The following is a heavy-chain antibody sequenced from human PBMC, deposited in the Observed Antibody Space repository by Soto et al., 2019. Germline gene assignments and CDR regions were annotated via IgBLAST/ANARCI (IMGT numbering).Heavy chain of an antibody. Sequence: QITLKESGPTLVKPTQTLTLTCTFSGFSLSTPGVGVGWFRQPPGKALEWLAFIYWDDDKRYSPSLKSRLTXXXXXXXXXXXXXXXXXXXXXXXXXXXXXXXXFETTFDYWGHGTLVSVSS. CDR1: GFSLSTPGVG. J-gene: IGHJ4*01. CDR3: XXXXXFETTFDY. CDR2: IYWDDDK. D-gene: IGHD1-1*01. V-gene: IGHV2-5*02.